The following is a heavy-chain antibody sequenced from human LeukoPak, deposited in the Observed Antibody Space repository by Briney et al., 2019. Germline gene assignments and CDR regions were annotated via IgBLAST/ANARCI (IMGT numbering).Heavy chain of an antibody. Sequence: GESLKISCKGSGYSFTSYWIGCVRQMPGKGLEWMGIIYPGDSDTRYSPSFQGQVTISADKSISTAYLQWSSLKASVTAMYYCARQRLYSSSWWSFDYWGQGTLVTVSS. V-gene: IGHV5-51*01. D-gene: IGHD6-13*01. CDR3: ARQRLYSSSWWSFDY. CDR2: IYPGDSDT. J-gene: IGHJ4*02. CDR1: GYSFTSYW.